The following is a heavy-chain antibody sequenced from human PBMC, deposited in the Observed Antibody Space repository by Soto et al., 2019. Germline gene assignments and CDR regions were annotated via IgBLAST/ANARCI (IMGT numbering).Heavy chain of an antibody. Sequence: GGSLRLSCAASGFTFSSYAMHWVRQAPGKGLEWVAYISTSSSPRYYADSVKGRFTISRDNDRKSIYLEMSSLRDEDTAIYYCARDALQYYVSDGRHAGWGPCTLVTVSS. J-gene: IGHJ1*01. D-gene: IGHD2-21*01. V-gene: IGHV3-48*02. CDR2: ISTSSSPR. CDR1: GFTFSSYA. CDR3: ARDALQYYVSDGRHAG.